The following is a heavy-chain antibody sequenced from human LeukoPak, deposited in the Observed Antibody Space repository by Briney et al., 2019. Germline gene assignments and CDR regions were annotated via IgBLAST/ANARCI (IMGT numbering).Heavy chain of an antibody. CDR2: VTSSGRTP. V-gene: IGHV3-23*01. J-gene: IGHJ4*02. CDR1: GFTFNIHA. Sequence: SGGSLRLSCEASGFTFNIHAMSWVRQAPGKGLEWVASVTSSGRTPYYADSVKGRFTISRDNSKNTLYLQMNSLRGEDKAVYYCAKDRPNFYETSGSYYKIKGDFWGQGSLVTVSS. CDR3: AKDRPNFYETSGSYYKIKGDF. D-gene: IGHD3-10*01.